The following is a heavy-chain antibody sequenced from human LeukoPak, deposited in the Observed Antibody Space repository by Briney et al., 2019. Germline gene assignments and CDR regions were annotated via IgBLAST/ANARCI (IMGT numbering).Heavy chain of an antibody. CDR1: GFTFSDYY. V-gene: IGHV3-11*01. D-gene: IGHD1-26*01. Sequence: GGSLRLSCAASGFTFSDYYMSWIRQAPGKGLEWVSYISSSGSNIYYADSVKGRFTISRDNAKNSLYLQRNSLRAEDTAVYYCARGPNSGSDRALAFDIWGQGTMVTISS. J-gene: IGHJ3*02. CDR3: ARGPNSGSDRALAFDI. CDR2: ISSSGSNI.